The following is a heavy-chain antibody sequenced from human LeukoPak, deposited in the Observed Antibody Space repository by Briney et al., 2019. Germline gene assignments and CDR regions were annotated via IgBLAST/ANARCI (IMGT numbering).Heavy chain of an antibody. D-gene: IGHD2-2*01. J-gene: IGHJ6*02. CDR3: ARELVVPAAIDVYYYGMDV. CDR1: GFTFSSYA. CDR2: ISGSGGST. Sequence: GGSLRLSCAASGFTFSSYAMSWVRQAPGKGLEWVSAISGSGGSTYYADSVKGRFTISRDNSKNTLYLQMNSLRAEDTAVYYCARELVVPAAIDVYYYGMDVWGQGTTVTVSS. V-gene: IGHV3-23*01.